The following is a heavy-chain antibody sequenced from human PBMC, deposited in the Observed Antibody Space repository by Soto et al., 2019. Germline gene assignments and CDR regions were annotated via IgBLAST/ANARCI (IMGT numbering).Heavy chain of an antibody. D-gene: IGHD3-22*01. CDR1: GYSFTRYS. CDR3: GRDSKWDDTSVGMEV. CDR2: TNAGNGNT. Sequence: ASVKVSCKASGYSFTRYSIHLVRQAPGQSLEWMGWTNAGNGNTKYSQKFQGRVTITRDTSASTAYMELSSLRSEDTSVYYCGRDSKWDDTSVGMEVWGQGTKVTVSS. J-gene: IGHJ6*02. V-gene: IGHV1-3*01.